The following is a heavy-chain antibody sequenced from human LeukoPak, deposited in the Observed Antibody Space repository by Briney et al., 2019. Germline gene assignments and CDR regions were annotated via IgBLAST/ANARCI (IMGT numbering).Heavy chain of an antibody. Sequence: PSETLSLTCTVSGGSISSSSYYWGWIRQPPGKGLEWIGSIYYSGSTYYNPSLKSRVTISVDTSKNQFSLKLSSVTAADTAVYYCARGKIYGDYEVGDFDFWGQGTLVTVSS. J-gene: IGHJ4*02. CDR3: ARGKIYGDYEVGDFDF. V-gene: IGHV4-39*07. CDR2: IYYSGST. CDR1: GGSISSSSYY. D-gene: IGHD4-17*01.